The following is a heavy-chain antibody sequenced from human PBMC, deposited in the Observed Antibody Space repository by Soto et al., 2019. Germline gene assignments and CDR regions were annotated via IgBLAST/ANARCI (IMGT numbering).Heavy chain of an antibody. Sequence: QVQLQQWGAGLLKPSETLSLNCAVNGGSLSGYYWSWIRQPPGKGLEWIGEIKDGGRTNYSPSLRRRATISSDTSNTQFSLRLYSVTTADTGVYYCARGQEGVVATHWDQGTLVTVSS. CDR1: GGSLSGYY. CDR2: IKDGGRT. D-gene: IGHD5-12*01. J-gene: IGHJ4*02. V-gene: IGHV4-34*01. CDR3: ARGQEGVVATH.